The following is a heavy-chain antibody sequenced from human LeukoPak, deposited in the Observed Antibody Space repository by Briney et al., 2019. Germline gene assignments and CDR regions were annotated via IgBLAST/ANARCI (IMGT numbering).Heavy chain of an antibody. CDR3: ARALPARPVLGACDF. Sequence: SGPTLVNPTQTLTLTCTFSGFSLSTSGVGVGWIRQPPGKALEWLAVLYWNDDRRYSPSLKSRLTITKDTSKNQVVLTITDVDPVDTATYYCARALPARPVLGACDFWGQGTLVTVAS. J-gene: IGHJ4*02. CDR1: GFSLSTSGVG. D-gene: IGHD6-6*01. V-gene: IGHV2-5*01. CDR2: LYWNDDR.